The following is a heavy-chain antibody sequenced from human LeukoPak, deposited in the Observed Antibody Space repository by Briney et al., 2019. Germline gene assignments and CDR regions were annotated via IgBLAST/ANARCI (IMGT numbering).Heavy chain of an antibody. CDR2: INPNSGGT. CDR1: GYTFTGYY. J-gene: IGHJ3*02. V-gene: IGHV1-2*02. D-gene: IGHD3-9*01. Sequence: ASVKVSCKASGYTFTGYYMHWVRQAPGQGLEWMGWINPNSGGTNYAQKFQGRVTMTRDTSISTAYMELSRLRSDDTAVYYCARGTVRYFDWFPGRDAFDIWGQGTMVTVSS. CDR3: ARGTVRYFDWFPGRDAFDI.